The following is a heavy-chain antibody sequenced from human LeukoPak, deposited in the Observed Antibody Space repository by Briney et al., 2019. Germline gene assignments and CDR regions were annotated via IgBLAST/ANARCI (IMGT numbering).Heavy chain of an antibody. CDR3: ARHRYYYDSSGYSY. D-gene: IGHD3-22*01. V-gene: IGHV4-34*01. J-gene: IGHJ4*02. CDR1: GGSFSGYY. CDR2: INHSGST. Sequence: SETLSLTCAVYGGSFSGYYWSWIRQPPGKGLEWIGEINHSGSTNYNPSLKSRVTISVDTSKNQFSLKLSSVTAADTAVYYCARHRYYYDSSGYSYWGQGTLVTVSS.